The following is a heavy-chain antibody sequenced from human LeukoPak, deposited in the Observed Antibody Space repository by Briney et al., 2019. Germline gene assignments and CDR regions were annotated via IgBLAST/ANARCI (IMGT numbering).Heavy chain of an antibody. D-gene: IGHD3-22*01. CDR3: ARDPYYDSSGYAFDI. V-gene: IGHV1-18*01. J-gene: IGHJ3*02. CDR2: ISAYNGNT. Sequence: GASVKVSCKASGYTFTSYGISWVRQAPGQGLEWMGWISAYNGNTNYALKLQGRVTMTTDTSTSTAYMELRSLRSDDTAVYYCARDPYYDSSGYAFDIWGQGTMVTVSS. CDR1: GYTFTSYG.